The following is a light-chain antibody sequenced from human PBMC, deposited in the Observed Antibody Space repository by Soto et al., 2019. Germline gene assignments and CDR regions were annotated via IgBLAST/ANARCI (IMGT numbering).Light chain of an antibody. Sequence: EIVMTQSPATLSVSPGERVTLSCRASESVSSNLAWYHQKPGQAPRLLIYGASTRATGIPARFSGSGSGTEFTLTISSLQSEDFAVYYCLQYNSWPWCTFGQGTKLEIK. CDR2: GAS. CDR1: ESVSSN. V-gene: IGKV3-15*01. J-gene: IGKJ2*02. CDR3: LQYNSWPWCT.